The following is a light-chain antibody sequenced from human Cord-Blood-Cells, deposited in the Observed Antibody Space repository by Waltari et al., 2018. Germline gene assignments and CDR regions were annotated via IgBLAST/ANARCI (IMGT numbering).Light chain of an antibody. CDR3: QQYYSTLT. V-gene: IGKV4-1*01. J-gene: IGKJ4*01. CDR1: QSVLYSSNNKNY. Sequence: DIVMPQSPDSMAVSLGERATIHCQSRQSVLYSSNNKNYLAWYQQKPGQPPKLLIYWASTRESGVPDRFSGSGSGTDFTLTISSLQAEDVAVYYCQQYYSTLTFGGGTKVEIK. CDR2: WAS.